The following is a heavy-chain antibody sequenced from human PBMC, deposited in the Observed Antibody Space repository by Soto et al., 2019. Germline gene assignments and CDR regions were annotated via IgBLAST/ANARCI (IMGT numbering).Heavy chain of an antibody. J-gene: IGHJ6*02. CDR1: GYTFTTYW. CDR3: ARPSYDFWSGYSMDV. V-gene: IGHV5-51*01. D-gene: IGHD3-3*01. CDR2: IYPGDSDT. Sequence: PGESLKISCKGSGYTFTTYWIAWVRQMPGKGLEWMGIIYPGDSDTRYSPSFQGQVTISADTSISTAYLQWSSLKASDTAMYYCARPSYDFWSGYSMDVWGQGTTVTVSS.